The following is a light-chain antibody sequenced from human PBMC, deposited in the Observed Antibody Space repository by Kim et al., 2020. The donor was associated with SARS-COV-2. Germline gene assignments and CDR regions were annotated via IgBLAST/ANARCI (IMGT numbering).Light chain of an antibody. V-gene: IGLV1-47*01. CDR3: ASWDDSLSGGV. CDR2: RNN. J-gene: IGLJ3*02. Sequence: QAVVTQPPSASGTPGQRVTISCSGSSSNIGSNFVYWYQQLPGTAPRLLISRNNQRPSGVPDRFSGSKSGTSASLAISGLRSEDEADYHCASWDDSLSGGVFGGGTQLTVL. CDR1: SSNIGSNF.